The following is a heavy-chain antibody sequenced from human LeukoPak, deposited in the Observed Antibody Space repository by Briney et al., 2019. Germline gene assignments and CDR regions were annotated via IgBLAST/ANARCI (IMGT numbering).Heavy chain of an antibody. J-gene: IGHJ4*02. CDR1: GFTFSSYA. CDR2: ISGSGGST. D-gene: IGHD1-26*01. V-gene: IGHV3-23*01. Sequence: GGSLRLSCAASGFTFSSYAMSWVRQAPGKGLEWVSAISGSGGSTYYADSVKGRFTISRDNSKNTLYLQTNSLRAEDTAVYYCAKSSGSYPIYYFDYWGQGTLVTVSS. CDR3: AKSSGSYPIYYFDY.